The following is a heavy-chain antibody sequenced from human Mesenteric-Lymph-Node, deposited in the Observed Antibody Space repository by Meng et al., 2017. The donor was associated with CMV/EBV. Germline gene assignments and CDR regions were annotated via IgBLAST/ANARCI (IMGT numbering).Heavy chain of an antibody. J-gene: IGHJ5*02. CDR2: IYYSGST. CDR3: ARCIAAAGGDWFDP. V-gene: IGHV4-30-4*08. Sequence: SGGSISSGDYYWSWIRQPPGKGLEWIGYIYYSGSTYYNPSLKSRVTISVDTSKNQFSLKLSSVTAADTAVYYCARCIAAAGGDWFDPWGQGTLVTVSS. D-gene: IGHD6-13*01. CDR1: GGSISSGDYY.